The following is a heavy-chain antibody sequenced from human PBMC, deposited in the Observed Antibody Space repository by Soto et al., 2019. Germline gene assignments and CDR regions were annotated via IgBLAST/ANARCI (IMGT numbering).Heavy chain of an antibody. CDR2: ISGSGGST. CDR3: AKNGGHRSGWYLGHDAFDI. D-gene: IGHD6-19*01. J-gene: IGHJ3*02. CDR1: GFTFSSYA. Sequence: GGSLRLSCAASGFTFSSYAMSWVRQAPGKGLEWVSAISGSGGSTYYADSVKGRFTISRDNSKNTLYLQMNSLRAEDTAVYYCAKNGGHRSGWYLGHDAFDIWGQGTMVTVSS. V-gene: IGHV3-23*01.